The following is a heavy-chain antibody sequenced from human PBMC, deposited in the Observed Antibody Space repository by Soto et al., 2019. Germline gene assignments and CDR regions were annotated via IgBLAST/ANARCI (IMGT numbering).Heavy chain of an antibody. Sequence: SETLSLTCAVSGYSISSSNWWGWIRQPPGKGLEWIGYIYYSGSTYYNPSLKSRVTMSVDTSKNQFSLKLSSVTAVDTAVYYCARKVVVGATHWFDPWGQGTLVTVS. J-gene: IGHJ5*02. V-gene: IGHV4-28*01. CDR2: IYYSGST. D-gene: IGHD1-26*01. CDR1: GYSISSSNW. CDR3: ARKVVVGATHWFDP.